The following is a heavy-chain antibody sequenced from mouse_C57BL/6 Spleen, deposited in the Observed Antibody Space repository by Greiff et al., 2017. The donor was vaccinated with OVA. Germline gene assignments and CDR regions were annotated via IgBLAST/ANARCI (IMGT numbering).Heavy chain of an antibody. Sequence: EVKLVESGEGLVKPGGSLKLSCAASGFTFSSYAMSWVRQTPEKRLEWVAYISSGGDYIYYADTVKGRFTISRDNDRNTLYLQMSSLKSEDTAMYYCTRDGSSSWFAYWGQGTLVTVSA. CDR1: GFTFSSYA. V-gene: IGHV5-9-1*02. CDR3: TRDGSSSWFAY. CDR2: ISSGGDYI. D-gene: IGHD1-1*01. J-gene: IGHJ3*01.